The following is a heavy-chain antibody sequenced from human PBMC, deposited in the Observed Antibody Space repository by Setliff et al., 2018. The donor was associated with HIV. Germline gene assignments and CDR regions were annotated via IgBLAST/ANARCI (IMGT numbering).Heavy chain of an antibody. D-gene: IGHD4-17*01. CDR3: ARHDPDYGDFFGYFDY. Sequence: PSETLSLTCTVSGGPISSYYWSWIRQSPGKGLEWIGYIDDTGSTNYNPSLKSRVTISVDTSKNQFSLKLSSVTAADTAVYYCARHDPDYGDFFGYFDYWGQGTLVTVSS. CDR1: GGPISSYY. J-gene: IGHJ4*02. V-gene: IGHV4-59*08. CDR2: IDDTGST.